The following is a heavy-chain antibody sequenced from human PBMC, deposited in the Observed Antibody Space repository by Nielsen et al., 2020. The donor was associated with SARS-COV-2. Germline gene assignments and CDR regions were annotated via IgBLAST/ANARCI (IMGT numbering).Heavy chain of an antibody. V-gene: IGHV1-46*01. D-gene: IGHD2/OR15-2a*01. CDR1: GYTFTGYY. CDR3: ARDLAVFLRAFDI. J-gene: IGHJ3*02. CDR2: INPSGGST. Sequence: ASVKVSCKASGYTFTGYYMHWVRQAPGQGLEWMGIINPSGGSTSYAQKFQGRVTMTRDTSTSTVYMELSSLRSEDTAVYYCARDLAVFLRAFDIWGQGTMVTVSS.